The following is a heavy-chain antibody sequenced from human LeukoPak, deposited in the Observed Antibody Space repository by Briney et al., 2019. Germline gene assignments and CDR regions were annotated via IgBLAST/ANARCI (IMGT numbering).Heavy chain of an antibody. CDR2: ISGSGGST. D-gene: IGHD3-3*01. J-gene: IGHJ4*02. CDR1: GFTFSSYA. V-gene: IGHV3-23*01. CDR3: ARSYGGITIFGVVMY. Sequence: GGSLRLSCAASGFTFSSYAMSWVRQAPGKGLEWVSAISGSGGSTYYADSVKGRFTISRDNSKNTLYLQMNSLRAEDTAVYYCARSYGGITIFGVVMYWGQGTLVTVSS.